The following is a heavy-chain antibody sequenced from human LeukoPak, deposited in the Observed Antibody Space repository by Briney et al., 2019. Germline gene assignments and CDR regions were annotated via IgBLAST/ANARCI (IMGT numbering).Heavy chain of an antibody. J-gene: IGHJ4*02. CDR1: GGSISSYY. CDR2: IYYSGST. CDR3: ARLYYDSSGYRFDY. V-gene: IGHV4-59*08. Sequence: SETLSLTCTVSGGSISSYYWRWIRQPPGKGLEWIGYIYYSGSTNYNPSLKSRVTISVDTSKNQFSLKLSSVTAADTAVYYCARLYYDSSGYRFDYWGQGTLVTVSS. D-gene: IGHD3-22*01.